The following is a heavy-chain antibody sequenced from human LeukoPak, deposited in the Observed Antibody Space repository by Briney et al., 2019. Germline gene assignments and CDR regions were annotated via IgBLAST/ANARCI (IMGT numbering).Heavy chain of an antibody. CDR1: GGSFSGYY. Sequence: SETLSLTCAVYGGSFSGYYWSWIRQPPGKGLEWIGEINHSGSTNYNPSLKSRVTISVDTSKNQFSLKLSSVTAADTAVYYCARSVGRDIAATIFQPNTPQPLGYWGQGTLVTVSS. CDR3: ARSVGRDIAATIFQPNTPQPLGY. D-gene: IGHD5-12*01. V-gene: IGHV4-34*01. J-gene: IGHJ4*02. CDR2: INHSGST.